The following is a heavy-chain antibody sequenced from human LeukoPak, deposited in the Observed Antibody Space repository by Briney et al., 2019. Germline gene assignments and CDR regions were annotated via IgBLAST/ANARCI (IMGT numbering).Heavy chain of an antibody. CDR3: ARAPNYYYYYMDV. V-gene: IGHV4-59*01. CDR1: GGSISSYY. J-gene: IGHJ6*03. Sequence: SETLSLTCTVSGGSISSYYWSWIRQPPGKGLEWIGYIYYSGSTNYNPSLKSRVTIPVDTSKNQFSLKLSSVTAADTAVYYCARAPNYYYYYMDVWGKGTTVTVSS. CDR2: IYYSGST.